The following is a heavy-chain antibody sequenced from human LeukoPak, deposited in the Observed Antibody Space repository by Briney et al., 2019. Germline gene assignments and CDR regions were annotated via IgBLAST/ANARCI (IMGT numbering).Heavy chain of an antibody. D-gene: IGHD2-15*01. CDR3: AKQLGYCSDGSCYFPY. J-gene: IGHJ4*02. CDR2: ISNNGGYT. V-gene: IGHV3-23*01. Sequence: GGSLRLSCAASGFTFSSSAMSWVRKAPGKGLGWVSVISNNGGYTYYADSVQGRFTISRDNSKSTLCLQMNSLRAEDTAVYHCAKQLGYCSDGSCYFPYWGQGTLVTVSS. CDR1: GFTFSSSA.